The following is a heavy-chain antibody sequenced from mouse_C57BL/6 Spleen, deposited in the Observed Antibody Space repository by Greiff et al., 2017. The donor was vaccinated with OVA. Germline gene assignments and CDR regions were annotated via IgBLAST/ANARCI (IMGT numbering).Heavy chain of an antibody. Sequence: VQLQQPGAELVKPGASVKLSCKASGYTFTSSWMHWVKQRPGQGLEWIGMIHPNSGSTNYNEKFKSKAKLTVDKSSSTAYMQLSSLTSEDSAVYYCSRGELLYAMDYWGQGTSVTVSS. J-gene: IGHJ4*01. V-gene: IGHV1-64*01. CDR3: SRGELLYAMDY. CDR2: IHPNSGST. CDR1: GYTFTSSW. D-gene: IGHD2-1*01.